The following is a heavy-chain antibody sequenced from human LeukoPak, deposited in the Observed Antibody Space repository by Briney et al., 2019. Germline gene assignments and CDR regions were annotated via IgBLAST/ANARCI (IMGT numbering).Heavy chain of an antibody. CDR3: ARSHSDWYVNTAGH. CDR1: GYTFTSYA. Sequence: ASVKVSCKASGYTFTSYAMNWVRQAPGQGLEWMGWINTNTENPTYAQGFTGRFVFSLDTSVSTAYLQISSLKAEDTAVYYCARSHSDWYVNTAGHWGQGTLVTVSS. D-gene: IGHD6-19*01. J-gene: IGHJ4*02. CDR2: INTNTENP. V-gene: IGHV7-4-1*02.